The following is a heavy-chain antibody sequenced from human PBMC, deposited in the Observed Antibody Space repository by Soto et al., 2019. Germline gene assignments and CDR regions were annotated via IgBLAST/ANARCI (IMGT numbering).Heavy chain of an antibody. D-gene: IGHD5-12*01. V-gene: IGHV4-59*01. CDR1: GGSISSYY. J-gene: IGHJ5*02. CDR2: IYYSGST. CDR3: ARVRDGYNT. Sequence: PSETLSLTCTVSGGSISSYYWSWIRQPPGKGLEWIGYIYYSGSTNYNPSLKSRVTISVDTSKNQFSLKLSSVTAADTAVYYCARVRDGYNTWGQGTLVTVSS.